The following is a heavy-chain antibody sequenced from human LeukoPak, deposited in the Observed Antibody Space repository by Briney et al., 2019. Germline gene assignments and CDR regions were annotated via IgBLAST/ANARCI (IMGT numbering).Heavy chain of an antibody. CDR3: AKGIRDFSWLPSFDW. J-gene: IGHJ4*02. CDR2: TSFDGSNQ. CDR1: GFTFSTYG. Sequence: GRAVRLSCAASGFTFSTYGMHWVRQAPGKGLEGVAVTSFDGSNQYFADSVKGRFTISRDNFKSTLFLKLNSLAAEDTAVYYCAKGIRDFSWLPSFDWWGQGNQVTVSS. V-gene: IGHV3-30*18. D-gene: IGHD3-9*01.